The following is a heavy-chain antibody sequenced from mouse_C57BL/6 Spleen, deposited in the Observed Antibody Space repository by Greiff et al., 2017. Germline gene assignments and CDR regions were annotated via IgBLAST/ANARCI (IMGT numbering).Heavy chain of an antibody. Sequence: EVKVEESGGGLVQPGGSLKLSCAASGFTFSDYGMAWVRQAPRKGPEWVAFISNLAYSIYYADTVTGRFTISRENAKNTLYLEMSSLRSEDTAMYYCARLDYYGSSPFAYWGQGTLVTVSA. D-gene: IGHD1-1*01. CDR3: ARLDYYGSSPFAY. V-gene: IGHV5-15*04. CDR1: GFTFSDYG. J-gene: IGHJ3*01. CDR2: ISNLAYSI.